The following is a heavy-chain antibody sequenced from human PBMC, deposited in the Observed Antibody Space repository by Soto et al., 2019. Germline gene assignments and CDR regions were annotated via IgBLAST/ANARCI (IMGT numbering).Heavy chain of an antibody. V-gene: IGHV6-1*01. CDR2: TYYRSKWYN. Sequence: PSQTLSLTCAISGDSGSSNSAACNWIMHSPSIVVDWLGRTYYRSKWYNDYAVSVKSRITINPDTSKNQFSLQLNSVTPEDTAVYYCARGQYQPLFDYYYYYGMDVWGQGTTVTVSS. D-gene: IGHD2-2*01. CDR3: ARGQYQPLFDYYYYYGMDV. J-gene: IGHJ6*02. CDR1: GDSGSSNSAA.